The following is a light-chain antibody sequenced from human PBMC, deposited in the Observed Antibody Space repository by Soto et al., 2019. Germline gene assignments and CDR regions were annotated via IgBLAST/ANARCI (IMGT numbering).Light chain of an antibody. CDR1: QGISSY. CDR2: AAS. Sequence: DIQLTQSPSFLSASVGDRVTITCRASQGISSYLAWYQQKPGKAPKLLIYAASTLQSGVPSRFSGSGSGTEFTLTISSLHPEDFATYYCQQLNSYPLTFGQGTRLEI. J-gene: IGKJ5*01. CDR3: QQLNSYPLT. V-gene: IGKV1-9*01.